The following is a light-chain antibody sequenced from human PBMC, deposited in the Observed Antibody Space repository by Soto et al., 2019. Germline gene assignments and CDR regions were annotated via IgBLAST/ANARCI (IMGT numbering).Light chain of an antibody. J-gene: IGKJ4*01. CDR2: KAS. CDR3: QQYNSYPLT. Sequence: DIQMTQSTSALSASVGDRVSITCRASQSINTWLAWYQQKSGKAPKLLIYKASGLESGVPSRFSGSGSGTEFTLIISSLRPDDFATYYCQQYNSYPLTFGVGTKWIS. CDR1: QSINTW. V-gene: IGKV1-5*03.